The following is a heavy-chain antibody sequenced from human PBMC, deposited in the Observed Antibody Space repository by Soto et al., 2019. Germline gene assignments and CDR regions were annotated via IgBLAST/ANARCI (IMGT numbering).Heavy chain of an antibody. D-gene: IGHD3-10*01. CDR2: IYHSGST. V-gene: IGHV4-30-2*01. Sequence: QLQLQESGSGLVKPSQTLSLTCAVSGGSISSGGYSWSWIRQPPGKGLEWIGYIYHSGSTYYNPSLKSRVTISVDRSKNQFSLKLSSVTAADTAVYYCARGGGITMVRGVIIPFDYWGQGTLVTVSS. CDR1: GGSISSGGYS. CDR3: ARGGGITMVRGVIIPFDY. J-gene: IGHJ4*02.